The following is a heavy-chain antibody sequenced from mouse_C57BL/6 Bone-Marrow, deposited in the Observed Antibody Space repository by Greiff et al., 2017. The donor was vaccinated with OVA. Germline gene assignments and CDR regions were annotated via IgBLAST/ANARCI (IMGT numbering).Heavy chain of an antibody. Sequence: QVQLQQSGAELVRPGASVKLSCKASGYTFTDYYINWVKQRPGQGLEWIARIYPGSGNTYYNEKFKGKATLTAEKYSSTAYMQLSSLTSEDSAVYFCASAAYLLFSYRGQGTLVTVSA. CDR2: IYPGSGNT. D-gene: IGHD2-10*01. CDR1: GYTFTDYY. J-gene: IGHJ3*01. V-gene: IGHV1-76*01. CDR3: ASAAYLLFSY.